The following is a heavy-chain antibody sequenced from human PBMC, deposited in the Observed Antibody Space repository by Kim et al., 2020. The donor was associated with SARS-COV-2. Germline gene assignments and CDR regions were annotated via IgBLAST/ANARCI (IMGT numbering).Heavy chain of an antibody. D-gene: IGHD5-12*01. J-gene: IGHJ4*02. CDR3: AREGIYGSEIDY. CDR2: IYYSGST. V-gene: IGHV4-59*13. CDR1: GGSISSYY. Sequence: SETLSLTCTVSGGSISSYYWSWIRQPPGKGLEWIGYIYYSGSTNYNPSLKSRVTISVDTSKNQFSLKLSSVTAADTAVYYCAREGIYGSEIDYWGQGTLVTVSS.